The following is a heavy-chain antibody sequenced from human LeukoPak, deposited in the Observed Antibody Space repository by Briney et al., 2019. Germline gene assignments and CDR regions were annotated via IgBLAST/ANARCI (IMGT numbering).Heavy chain of an antibody. CDR2: INPNNGDT. Sequence: ASVKLSCKASGYTFSSGYYLHWVRQAPGQGLEWMGWINPNNGDTNYAQKFQGRVTMTRDTSISTAYMELSRLRSDDAAVYFCARGAYYNFWSGFYYSPHFDYWGQGTLVTVSS. J-gene: IGHJ4*02. V-gene: IGHV1-2*02. D-gene: IGHD3-3*01. CDR1: GYTFSSGYY. CDR3: ARGAYYNFWSGFYYSPHFDY.